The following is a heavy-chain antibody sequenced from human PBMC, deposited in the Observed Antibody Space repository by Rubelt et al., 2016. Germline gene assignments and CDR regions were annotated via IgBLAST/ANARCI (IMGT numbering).Heavy chain of an antibody. CDR3: ARAARSLVRDILTGYYSEHDDAFDI. V-gene: IGHV4-34*01. CDR2: INHSGST. Sequence: QVQLQQWGAGLLKPSETLSLTCAVYGGSFSGYYWSWIRQPPGKGLEWIGEINHSGSTNYNPSLKSRVTISVDTSKNQFSLKLSSVTAADTAVYYCARAARSLVRDILTGYYSEHDDAFDIWGQGTMVTVSS. CDR1: GGSFSGYY. J-gene: IGHJ3*02. D-gene: IGHD3-9*01.